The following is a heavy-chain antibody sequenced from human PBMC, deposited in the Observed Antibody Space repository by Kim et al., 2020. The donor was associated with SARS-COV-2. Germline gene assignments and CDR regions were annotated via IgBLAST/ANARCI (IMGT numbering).Heavy chain of an antibody. Sequence: SVKVSCKASGGTFSSYAISWVRQAPGQGLEWMGGIIPIFGTANYAQKFRGRVTITADESTSTAYMELSRLRSEDTAVYYCARYCSSNTGYGDDYYYGMDVWGQGTTVTVSS. CDR3: ARYCSSNTGYGDDYYYGMDV. D-gene: IGHD2-2*01. CDR1: GGTFSSYA. V-gene: IGHV1-69*13. CDR2: IIPIFGTA. J-gene: IGHJ6*02.